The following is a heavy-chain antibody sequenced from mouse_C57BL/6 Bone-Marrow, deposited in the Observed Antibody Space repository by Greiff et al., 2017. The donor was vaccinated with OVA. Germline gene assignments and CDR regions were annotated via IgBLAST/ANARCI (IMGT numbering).Heavy chain of an antibody. Sequence: VKLQQPGAELVKPGASVKMSCKASGYTFTSYWITWVKQRPGQGLEWIGDIYPGSGSTNYNEKFKSKATLTVDTSSSTAYMQLSSLTSEDSAVYYCARRYYYGSSSFGYWGQGTTLTVSS. CDR2: IYPGSGST. J-gene: IGHJ2*01. V-gene: IGHV1-55*01. D-gene: IGHD1-1*01. CDR1: GYTFTSYW. CDR3: ARRYYYGSSSFGY.